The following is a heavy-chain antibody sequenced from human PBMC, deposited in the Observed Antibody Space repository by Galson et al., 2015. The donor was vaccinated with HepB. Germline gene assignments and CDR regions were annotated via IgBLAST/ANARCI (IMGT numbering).Heavy chain of an antibody. J-gene: IGHJ4*02. Sequence: CAISGDSVSSNSAAWNWIRQSPSRGLEWLGRTYYRSKWYNDYAVSVKSRITINPDTSKNQFSLQLNSVTPEDTAVYYCASDPHSTYCTNGVCQDSYFDYWGQGTLVTVSS. CDR2: TYYRSKWYN. V-gene: IGHV6-1*01. CDR3: ASDPHSTYCTNGVCQDSYFDY. CDR1: GDSVSSNSAA. D-gene: IGHD2-8*01.